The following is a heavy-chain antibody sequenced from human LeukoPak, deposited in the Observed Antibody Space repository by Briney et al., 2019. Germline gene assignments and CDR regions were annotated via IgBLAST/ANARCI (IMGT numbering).Heavy chain of an antibody. J-gene: IGHJ4*02. CDR1: GYTFTSYG. D-gene: IGHD6-6*01. Sequence: GASVKVSCKAFGYTFTSYGISWVRQAPGQGLEWMGWISAYNDNTNYAQKLQGRVTMTTDTSTSTAYMELRSLRSDDTAVYYCARDLVFGSSSSGGYFDYWGQGTLVTVSS. V-gene: IGHV1-18*01. CDR3: ARDLVFGSSSSGGYFDY. CDR2: ISAYNDNT.